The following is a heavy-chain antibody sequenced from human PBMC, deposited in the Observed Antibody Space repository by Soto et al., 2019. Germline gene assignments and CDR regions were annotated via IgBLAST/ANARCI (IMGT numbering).Heavy chain of an antibody. CDR3: AKDGYCSGGSCYSYFDY. CDR2: ISYDGNNK. Sequence: GGSLRLSCAASGFTFSIYGMHWVRQAPGKGLEWVAVISYDGNNKYYADSVKGRFPISRDNSKNTVYLQMDSLRAEDTAVYYCAKDGYCSGGSCYSYFDYWGQGSLVTVSS. V-gene: IGHV3-30*18. J-gene: IGHJ4*02. CDR1: GFTFSIYG. D-gene: IGHD2-15*01.